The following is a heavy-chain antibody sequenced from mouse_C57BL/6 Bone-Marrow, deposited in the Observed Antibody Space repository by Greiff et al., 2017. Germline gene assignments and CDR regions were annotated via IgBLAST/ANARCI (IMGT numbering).Heavy chain of an antibody. J-gene: IGHJ2*01. D-gene: IGHD1-1*01. CDR3: ARQAITTVVATDD. CDR2: ISTYYGDA. V-gene: IGHV1-67*01. Sequence: VQRVESGPELVRPGVSVKISCKGSGYTFTDYAMHWVNQIHAKSLEWIGVISTYYGDASYNQMFKDKTTMTVDKSSSTAYMELARLTSEDSAVYYCARQAITTVVATDDWGQGTTLTVSS. CDR1: GYTFTDYA.